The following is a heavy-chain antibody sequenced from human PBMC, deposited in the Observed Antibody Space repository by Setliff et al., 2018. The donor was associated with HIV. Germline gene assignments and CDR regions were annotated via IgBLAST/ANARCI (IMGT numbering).Heavy chain of an antibody. D-gene: IGHD3-10*01. CDR1: GFTFSFYG. J-gene: IGHJ6*02. Sequence: GSLRLSCAASGFTFSFYGMHWVRQAPGKGLEWVAVISYDGSNKYYADSAKGRFTISRDNSKNTLYLQMNSLRAEDTAVYYCARSVIGYYYYGMDVWGQGTLVTVSS. V-gene: IGHV3-30*06. CDR3: ARSVIGYYYYGMDV. CDR2: ISYDGSNK.